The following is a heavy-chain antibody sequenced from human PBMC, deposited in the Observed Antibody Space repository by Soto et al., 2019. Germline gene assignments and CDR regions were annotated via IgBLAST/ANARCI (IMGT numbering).Heavy chain of an antibody. CDR2: ISSSSSYI. Sequence: EVQLVESGGGLVKPGGSLRLSCAASGFTFSSYSMNWVRQAPGKGLEWVSSISSSSSYIYYADSVKGRFTISRDNAKNSLYLQMNSLRAEDTAVYYCARDGSGWYYYYYGMDVWGQGTTVTVSS. V-gene: IGHV3-21*01. D-gene: IGHD6-19*01. J-gene: IGHJ6*02. CDR1: GFTFSSYS. CDR3: ARDGSGWYYYYYGMDV.